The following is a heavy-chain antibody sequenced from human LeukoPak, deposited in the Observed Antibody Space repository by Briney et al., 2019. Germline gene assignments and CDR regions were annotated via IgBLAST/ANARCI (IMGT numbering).Heavy chain of an antibody. V-gene: IGHV3-7*01. CDR1: GFTLSNFW. J-gene: IGHJ4*02. CDR3: VKDRTGTYTLDY. CDR2: INQDGSEK. D-gene: IGHD3-10*01. Sequence: GGSLRLSCAASGFTLSNFWMSWVRQAPGKGLEWVANINQDGSEKYYVDSVKGRFTISRDNAKNSLYLQMNSLRAEDTAVYYCVKDRTGTYTLDYWGQGTLVTVSS.